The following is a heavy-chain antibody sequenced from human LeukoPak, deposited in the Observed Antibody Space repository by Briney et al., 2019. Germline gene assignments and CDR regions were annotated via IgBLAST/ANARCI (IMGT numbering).Heavy chain of an antibody. Sequence: PGGSLRLSCAASGFTVSSNYMSWVRQAPGKGLEWVSAISGSGANTCYVDSVKGRFTISRDNSKNTLYLEMSSLRSDDTAVYYCAKESQTYYDIMTGYPNYYFDYWGQGTLVTVSS. J-gene: IGHJ4*02. V-gene: IGHV3-23*01. CDR3: AKESQTYYDIMTGYPNYYFDY. D-gene: IGHD3-9*01. CDR1: GFTVSSNY. CDR2: ISGSGANT.